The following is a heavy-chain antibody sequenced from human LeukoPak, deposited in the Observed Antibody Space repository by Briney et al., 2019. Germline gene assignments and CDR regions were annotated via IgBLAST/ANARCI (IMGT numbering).Heavy chain of an antibody. D-gene: IGHD5-12*01. CDR2: IKNDGSDK. Sequence: GGSLRLSCEASGFSFSAAWMTWVRQAPGKGLEWVATIKNDGSDKYYVDSVKGRFTLSRDNAKNSVYLQMNSLRVEDTAVYYCVNLGYSDGGQGTLVTVAS. J-gene: IGHJ4*02. CDR3: VNLGYSD. CDR1: GFSFSAAW. V-gene: IGHV3-7*01.